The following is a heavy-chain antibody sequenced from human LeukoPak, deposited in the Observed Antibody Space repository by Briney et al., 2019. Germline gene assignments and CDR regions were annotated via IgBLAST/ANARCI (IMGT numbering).Heavy chain of an antibody. Sequence: GGSLRLSCAASGFTFNSYAMHWVRQAPGKGLDWVAGISGSGDRTYYADSVKGRFSISRDNSKNTLYLQMNSLRAEDTAAYYCASTVAAIGGWYRHSDFWGQGTLVTVSS. J-gene: IGHJ4*02. CDR3: ASTVAAIGGWYRHSDF. V-gene: IGHV3-23*01. D-gene: IGHD6-19*01. CDR2: ISGSGDRT. CDR1: GFTFNSYA.